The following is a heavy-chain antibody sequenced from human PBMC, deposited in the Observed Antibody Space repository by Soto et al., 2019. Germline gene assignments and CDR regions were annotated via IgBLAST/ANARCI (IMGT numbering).Heavy chain of an antibody. CDR2: IYYSGST. CDR3: TRHEGGAAADRPLDY. Sequence: QLRLQESGPGLVKPSETLSLTCTVSGGSIRSSTYYWGWIRQPPGQGLEWIGSIYYSGSTHYNPSPKSRVTMSVDTSTNQFSLKLNSVTAADTAVYYCTRHEGGAAADRPLDYWGQGTLVTVSS. J-gene: IGHJ4*02. D-gene: IGHD6-13*01. CDR1: GGSIRSSTYY. V-gene: IGHV4-39*01.